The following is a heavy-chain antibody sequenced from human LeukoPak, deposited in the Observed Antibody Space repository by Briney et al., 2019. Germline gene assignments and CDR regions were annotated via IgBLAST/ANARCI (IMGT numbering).Heavy chain of an antibody. J-gene: IGHJ4*02. CDR2: IYNSGST. D-gene: IGHD1-14*01. V-gene: IGHV4-59*01. CDR1: GGSITTYY. Sequence: PSETLSLTCTVSGGSITTYYWSWIRQPPGKGLEWIGFIYNSGSTKYNPSLGSRGTISEDTAKNQFSLKLTSVTAADTAIYYCVRGGSVNPALIDYWGQGTLVTVSP. CDR3: VRGGSVNPALIDY.